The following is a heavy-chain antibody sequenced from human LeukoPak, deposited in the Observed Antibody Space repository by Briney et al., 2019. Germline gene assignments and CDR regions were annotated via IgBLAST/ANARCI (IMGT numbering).Heavy chain of an antibody. CDR3: ARADYDFWSGYYGWFDP. D-gene: IGHD3-3*01. CDR1: GYTFTSYD. V-gene: IGHV1-8*01. J-gene: IGHJ5*02. CDR2: MNPNSGNT. Sequence: ASVKVSCKASGYTFTSYDINWVRQATGQGLEWMGWMNPNSGNTGYAQKFQGRVTMTRNTSISTAYMELSSLRSEDTAVYYCARADYDFWSGYYGWFDPWGQGTLVTVSS.